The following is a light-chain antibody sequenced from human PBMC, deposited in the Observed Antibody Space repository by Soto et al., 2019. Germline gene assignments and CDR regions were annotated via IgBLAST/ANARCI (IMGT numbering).Light chain of an antibody. Sequence: DIQMTQSPFALSASTGDRVTITCQASQDIRNYLNWYQHKPGKAPKLLIYDASKLQTGVPSRFRGSGSGTTFTFIISSLQPEDVATYYCQQYDKLVTFGQGTKVEMK. CDR3: QQYDKLVT. J-gene: IGKJ1*01. CDR2: DAS. CDR1: QDIRNY. V-gene: IGKV1-33*01.